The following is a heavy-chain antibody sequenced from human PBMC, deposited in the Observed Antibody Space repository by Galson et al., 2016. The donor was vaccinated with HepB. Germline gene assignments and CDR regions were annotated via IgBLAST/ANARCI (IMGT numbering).Heavy chain of an antibody. J-gene: IGHJ5*02. CDR3: ARGGSGNGDYVTNNYFGP. Sequence: ETLSLTCVVSGGFLNGYYWSWIRQPPGKGLEWVGDISHTGRAIYRPSLESRLTISLDTSTNQFFLKLTSVTAADTAVYYCARGGSGNGDYVTNNYFGPWGQGILVTVSS. CDR2: ISHTGRA. CDR1: GGFLNGYY. V-gene: IGHV4-34*01. D-gene: IGHD4-17*01.